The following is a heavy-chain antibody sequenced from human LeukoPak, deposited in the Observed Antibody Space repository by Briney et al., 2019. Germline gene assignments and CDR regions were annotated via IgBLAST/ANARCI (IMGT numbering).Heavy chain of an antibody. V-gene: IGHV4-38-2*02. D-gene: IGHD3-22*01. J-gene: IGHJ4*02. Sequence: SETLSLTCTVSGYSISSGYYWGWIRQPPGKGLEWIGSIYHSGSTYYNPSLKSRVTISVDTSKNQFSLKLSSVTAADTAVYYCARETPPGYYDSSGYSMFDYWGQGTLVTVSS. CDR2: IYHSGST. CDR1: GYSISSGYY. CDR3: ARETPPGYYDSSGYSMFDY.